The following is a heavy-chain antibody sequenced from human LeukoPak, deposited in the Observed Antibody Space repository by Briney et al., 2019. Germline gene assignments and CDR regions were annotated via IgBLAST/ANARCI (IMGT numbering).Heavy chain of an antibody. D-gene: IGHD2-21*02. V-gene: IGHV4-39*01. Sequence: PSETLSLTCTVSGASISSSAYYRGWIRQPPGKGLEWIGSIGGSNYYRGSTYYNPSLKSRVTIHVDTSKDQFSLKLSSVTAADTAVYYCARLETSVTEHNWFDPWGQGTLVTVSS. CDR1: GASISSSAYY. J-gene: IGHJ5*02. CDR2: IGGSNYYRGST. CDR3: ARLETSVTEHNWFDP.